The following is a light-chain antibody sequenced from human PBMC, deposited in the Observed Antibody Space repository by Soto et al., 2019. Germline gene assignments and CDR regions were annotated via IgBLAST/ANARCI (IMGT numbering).Light chain of an antibody. CDR1: RSFASSY. J-gene: IGKJ2*01. Sequence: EIVLTQSPGTLSLSPGERVTLSCRASRSFASSYLAWYQRKPGQPPRLLIYAASNRSTGIPDRYTGSGSGAAITLTISRVEHEHSSVYYCTQYGPSPPYTFGQGTNVEVK. V-gene: IGKV3-20*01. CDR3: TQYGPSPPYT. CDR2: AAS.